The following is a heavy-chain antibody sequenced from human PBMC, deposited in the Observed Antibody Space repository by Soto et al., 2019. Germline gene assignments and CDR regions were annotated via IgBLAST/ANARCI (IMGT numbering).Heavy chain of an antibody. CDR1: GFTFTSFN. Sequence: EVQLVESGGGLVKPGGSLRLSCVVSGFTFTSFNMNWVRQAPGKGLEWVSCISSSSSYIYYADSVKGRFTISRDNARNSLYLQMDSLKTEDTAVYYCARLDYYGSGSSPYGMDVWGQGATVTVSS. J-gene: IGHJ6*02. V-gene: IGHV3-21*01. D-gene: IGHD3-10*01. CDR3: ARLDYYGSGSSPYGMDV. CDR2: ISSSSSYI.